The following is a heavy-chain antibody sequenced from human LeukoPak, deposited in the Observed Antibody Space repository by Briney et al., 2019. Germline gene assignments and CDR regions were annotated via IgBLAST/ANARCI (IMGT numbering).Heavy chain of an antibody. CDR2: IFYSGST. J-gene: IGHJ2*01. V-gene: IGHV4-59*01. D-gene: IGHD5-18*01. Sequence: SETLLLTCTVTGRSLSTYHGSSIRQPPGKGLEWIGYIFYSGSTNYNPSLKSRVTISVDTSKHQFSLELSSVTAAATAGYYCARGYSYGYPRWYFDLWGRGTLVTVSS. CDR1: GRSLSTYH. CDR3: ARGYSYGYPRWYFDL.